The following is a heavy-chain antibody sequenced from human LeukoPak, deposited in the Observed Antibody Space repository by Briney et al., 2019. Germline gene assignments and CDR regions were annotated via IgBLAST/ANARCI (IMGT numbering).Heavy chain of an antibody. CDR3: AREGRDIVATILVGYYYGMDV. CDR2: IKQDGSEK. Sequence: GGSLRLSCAASGFTFSSYWMSWVRQAPGKGLEWVANIKQDGSEKYYVDSVKGRFTISRDNAKNSLYLQMNSLRAEDTAVYYCAREGRDIVATILVGYYYGMDVWGQGTTVTVSS. CDR1: GFTFSSYW. J-gene: IGHJ6*02. V-gene: IGHV3-7*01. D-gene: IGHD5-12*01.